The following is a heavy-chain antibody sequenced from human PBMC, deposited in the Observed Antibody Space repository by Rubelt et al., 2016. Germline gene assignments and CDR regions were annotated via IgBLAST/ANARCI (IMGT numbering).Heavy chain of an antibody. J-gene: IGHJ4*02. D-gene: IGHD6-19*01. CDR2: FHYSGTS. V-gene: IGHV4-39*07. Sequence: QLQESGPGLAKPSETLSLTCTVSGGSISGSTYSWDWIRQPPGKGLEWIGGFHYSGTSSYTPSLKSRVTISVDTSKTQPSLKLTSATAADTAVYYWARGVGSSGWYRYDYWGQGTLVTVSS. CDR1: GGSISGSTYS. CDR3: ARGVGSSGWYRYDY.